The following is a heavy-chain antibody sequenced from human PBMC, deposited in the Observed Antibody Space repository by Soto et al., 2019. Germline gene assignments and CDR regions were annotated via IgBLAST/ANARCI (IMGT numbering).Heavy chain of an antibody. CDR2: INPNSGGT. J-gene: IGHJ6*02. V-gene: IGHV1-2*02. D-gene: IGHD2-2*01. Sequence: ASVKVSFKASGNTFTDYYLNWVRQAPGQGLEWMGWINPNSGGTHYALKFQGRVTMTRDTSTSTAYMELSRLRSDDTAVYYCASSVTYIVVVPAANHYGMDVWGQGTTVTVSS. CDR1: GNTFTDYY. CDR3: ASSVTYIVVVPAANHYGMDV.